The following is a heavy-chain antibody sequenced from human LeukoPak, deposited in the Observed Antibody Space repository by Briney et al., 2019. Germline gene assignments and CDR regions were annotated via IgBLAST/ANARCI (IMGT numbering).Heavy chain of an antibody. CDR3: ARRDSSSWEFFDY. V-gene: IGHV4-59*01. D-gene: IGHD6-13*01. CDR2: IYYSGST. J-gene: IGHJ4*02. CDR1: GGSISSYY. Sequence: SETLSLTCTVSGGSISSYYWSWIRQPPGKGLEWIGYIYYSGSTNYNPSLKSRVTISVDTSKNQFSLKLSSVTAADTAVYYCARRDSSSWEFFDYWGQGTLVTVSS.